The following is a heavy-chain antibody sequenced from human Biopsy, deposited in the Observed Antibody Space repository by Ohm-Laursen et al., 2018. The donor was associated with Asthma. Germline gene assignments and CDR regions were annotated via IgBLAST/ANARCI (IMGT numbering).Heavy chain of an antibody. V-gene: IGHV4-59*01. Sequence: PGTLSLTCCVYGFSISSFYWSWLRQSPEQGLDWLGYVYWTGSTNYNPSLKSRITMSVDTSKNRMFLELTSVTAADTAIYYCVRAVRNEQWLAPCDYWGQGKPVTVSS. CDR1: GFSISSFY. J-gene: IGHJ4*02. CDR3: VRAVRNEQWLAPCDY. D-gene: IGHD6-19*01. CDR2: VYWTGST.